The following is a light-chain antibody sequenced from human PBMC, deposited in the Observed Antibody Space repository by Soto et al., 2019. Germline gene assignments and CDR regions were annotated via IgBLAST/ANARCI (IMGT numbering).Light chain of an antibody. CDR3: AAWDDCLNGWV. CDR1: NSNIGSNT. Sequence: QSVLTQPPSTSGTPGQRVTISCSGSNSNIGSNTVNWYQQVPGTAPKLLIYSSNQRPSGVPDRFSGSKSATSASLAISGLQSEDEADYYCAAWDDCLNGWVFGGGTKLTVL. CDR2: SSN. J-gene: IGLJ3*02. V-gene: IGLV1-44*01.